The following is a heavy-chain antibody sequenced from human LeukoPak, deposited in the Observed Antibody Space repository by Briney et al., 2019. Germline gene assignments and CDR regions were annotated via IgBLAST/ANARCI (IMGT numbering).Heavy chain of an antibody. D-gene: IGHD2-2*01. CDR3: ATYFRAGLCSCPSCPITRFDY. J-gene: IGHJ4*02. V-gene: IGHV3-7*01. CDR1: GFTYSSFW. Sequence: GGSLRLSCTASGFTYSSFWMTRLRQAPEKGPEWVASVSHDGSHSYYVDSVKGRFTISRDNAKNSLYLQMNSLRAEDTAMYYCATYFRAGLCSCPSCPITRFDYWGQGTLATVSS. CDR2: VSHDGSHS.